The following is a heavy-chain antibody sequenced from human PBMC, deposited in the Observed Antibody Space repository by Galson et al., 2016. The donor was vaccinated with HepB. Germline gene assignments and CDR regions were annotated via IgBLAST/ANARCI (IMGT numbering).Heavy chain of an antibody. Sequence: ETLSLTCSVSGGSIGRYYWSWIRQPPGKGLEWIGYMFNSGRTNYNPSLKSRVTISVDTSTNQLSLKISSVTAADTAVYYCARAAGHDSSLNLWGRGTLVTVSS. CDR3: ARAAGHDSSLNL. D-gene: IGHD3-22*01. CDR2: MFNSGRT. V-gene: IGHV4-59*01. J-gene: IGHJ2*01. CDR1: GGSIGRYY.